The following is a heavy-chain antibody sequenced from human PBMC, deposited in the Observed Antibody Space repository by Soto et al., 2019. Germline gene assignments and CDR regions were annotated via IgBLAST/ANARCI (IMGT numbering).Heavy chain of an antibody. V-gene: IGHV3-74*01. D-gene: IGHD3-10*01. CDR3: ARGAMGNYYNDY. Sequence: VQLVESGGGLVQSGGSLRLSCAASGFTFSSYWMHWVRQAPGQGLVWVSRIKGDGISTNYADSVKGRFTISRDNAKDTVFLQMNGLSADDTAVYYCARGAMGNYYNDYWGQGTLVTVSS. J-gene: IGHJ4*02. CDR2: IKGDGIST. CDR1: GFTFSSYW.